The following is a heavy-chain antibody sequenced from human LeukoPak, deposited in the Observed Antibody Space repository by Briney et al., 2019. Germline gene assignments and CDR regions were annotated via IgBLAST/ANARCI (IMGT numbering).Heavy chain of an antibody. D-gene: IGHD6-19*01. J-gene: IGHJ3*02. CDR3: AKPTIAVAGADWIDGFDI. CDR1: GFTFSSYS. V-gene: IGHV3-23*01. Sequence: GGSLRLSCAASGFTFSSYSMSWVRQAPGKGLEWVSGISGSGDSTYYADSVKGRFTISRDNSKNTLFLQMNSPRADDTAVYYCAKPTIAVAGADWIDGFDIWGQGTMVTVSS. CDR2: ISGSGDST.